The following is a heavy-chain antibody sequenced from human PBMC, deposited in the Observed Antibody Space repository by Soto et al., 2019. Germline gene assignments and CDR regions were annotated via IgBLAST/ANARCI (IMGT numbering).Heavy chain of an antibody. Sequence: ASVKVSCKASGYTFTGYYMHWVRQAPGQGLEWMGWINPNSGGTNYAQKFQGWVTMTRDTSISTAYMELSRLRSDDTAVYYCARDRYGYSSGWYEGNGMDVWGQGTTVTVSS. CDR2: INPNSGGT. CDR1: GYTFTGYY. V-gene: IGHV1-2*04. D-gene: IGHD6-19*01. J-gene: IGHJ6*02. CDR3: ARDRYGYSSGWYEGNGMDV.